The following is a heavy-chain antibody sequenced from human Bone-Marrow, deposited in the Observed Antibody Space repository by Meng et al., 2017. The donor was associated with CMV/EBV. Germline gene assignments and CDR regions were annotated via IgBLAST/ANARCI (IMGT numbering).Heavy chain of an antibody. J-gene: IGHJ5*02. CDR2: IYYSGST. CDR1: GGSISSYY. Sequence: SETLSLTCAVYGGSISSYYWSWIRQPPGKGLEWIGYIYYSGSTNYNPSLKSRVTISVDTSKNQFSLKLSSVTAADTAVYYCARGGSGWYGGWFDPWGQGTLVTVSS. D-gene: IGHD6-19*01. CDR3: ARGGSGWYGGWFDP. V-gene: IGHV4-59*01.